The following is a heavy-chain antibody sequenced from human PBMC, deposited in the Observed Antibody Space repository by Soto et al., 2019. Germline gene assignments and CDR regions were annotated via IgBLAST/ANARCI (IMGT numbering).Heavy chain of an antibody. Sequence: QVQLVESGGGVVQPGRSLRLSCAASGFTFSSYGMHWVRQAPGKGLEWVAVIWYDGSNKYYADSVKGRFTISRDNSKNTLYLRMNSLRAEDTAVYYCARDFEGRWPIDYWGQGTLVTVSS. V-gene: IGHV3-33*01. CDR1: GFTFSSYG. J-gene: IGHJ4*02. D-gene: IGHD3-9*01. CDR3: ARDFEGRWPIDY. CDR2: IWYDGSNK.